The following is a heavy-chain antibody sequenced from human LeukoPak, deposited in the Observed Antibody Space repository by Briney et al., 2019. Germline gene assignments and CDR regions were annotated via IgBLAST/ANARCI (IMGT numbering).Heavy chain of an antibody. CDR1: GGSISSYY. J-gene: IGHJ4*02. CDR2: IYYSGST. V-gene: IGHV4-59*01. D-gene: IGHD3-3*01. CDR3: ASGIPIFGVVTAFDY. Sequence: SETLSLTCTVSGGSISSYYWSWIRQPPGKGLEWIGYIYYSGSTNYNPSLKSRVTKSVDTSKNQFSLKLSSVTAADTAVYYCASGIPIFGVVTAFDYWGQGTLVTVSS.